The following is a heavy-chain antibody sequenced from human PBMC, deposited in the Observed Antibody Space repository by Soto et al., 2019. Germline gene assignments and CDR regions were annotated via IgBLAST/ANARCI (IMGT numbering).Heavy chain of an antibody. Sequence: QVQLVQSGAEVKKPGASVKVSCKASGYTFTSYSISWVRQAPGQGLEWMGWISAYNGNTNYAQKLQGRVTMTTDTSTSTAYMELRSLRSDDTAVYYCARARGGCSGGSCYSEGFSDYWGQGTLVTVSS. D-gene: IGHD2-15*01. V-gene: IGHV1-18*01. CDR3: ARARGGCSGGSCYSEGFSDY. J-gene: IGHJ4*02. CDR2: ISAYNGNT. CDR1: GYTFTSYS.